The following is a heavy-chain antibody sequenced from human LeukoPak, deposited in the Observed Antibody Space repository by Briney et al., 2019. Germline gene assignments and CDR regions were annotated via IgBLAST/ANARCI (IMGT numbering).Heavy chain of an antibody. J-gene: IGHJ4*02. V-gene: IGHV4-30-4*01. CDR3: ARGSQSSYGYPFDC. D-gene: IGHD5-18*01. CDR2: IYYSGST. CDR1: GGSVNNGNHY. Sequence: SQTLSLTCTVSGGSVNNGNHYWTWIRQPPGKGLEWIGYIYYSGSTYYNPSLKSRLTISIDTSKNQFSLKLSSVTAADTAVYYCARGSQSSYGYPFDCWGQGTLVTVSS.